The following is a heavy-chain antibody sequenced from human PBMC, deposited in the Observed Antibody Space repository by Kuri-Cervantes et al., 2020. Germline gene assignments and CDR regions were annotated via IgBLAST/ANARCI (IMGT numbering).Heavy chain of an antibody. V-gene: IGHV3-48*02. Sequence: GESLKISCAASGFTFSSYAMHWVRQAPGKGLEWVSYISSSSSTIYYADSVKGRFTISRDNAKNSLYLQMNSLRDEDTAVYYCARDHITMIVVVSYYYYYGMDVWGQGTTVTVSS. J-gene: IGHJ6*02. CDR3: ARDHITMIVVVSYYYYYGMDV. CDR2: ISSSSSTI. CDR1: GFTFSSYA. D-gene: IGHD3-22*01.